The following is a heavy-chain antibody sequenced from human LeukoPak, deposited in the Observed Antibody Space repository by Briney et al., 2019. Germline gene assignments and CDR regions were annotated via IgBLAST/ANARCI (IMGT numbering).Heavy chain of an antibody. CDR3: ARRRGKWDVNWFDP. CDR1: GGSFSGYY. J-gene: IGHJ5*02. Sequence: SETLSLTCAVYGGSFSGYYWSWIRQPPGKGLEWIGEINHSGSTNYNPSLKSRVTISVDTSKNQFSLKLSSVTAADTAVYYCARRRGKWDVNWFDPWGQRTLVTVSS. CDR2: INHSGST. V-gene: IGHV4-34*01. D-gene: IGHD1-26*01.